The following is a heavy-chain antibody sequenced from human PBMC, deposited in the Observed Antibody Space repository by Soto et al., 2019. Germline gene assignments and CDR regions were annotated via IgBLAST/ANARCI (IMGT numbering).Heavy chain of an antibody. V-gene: IGHV4-59*01. CDR2: IYYSGST. Sequence: SETLSLTCTVSGGSISSYYWSWIRQPPGQGLGWIGYIYYSGSTNYNPSLKSRVTISIDTSKNQFSLKLSSVTAADTAVYYCARTSRDGYNTYYFDYWGQGTLVTVSS. D-gene: IGHD5-12*01. CDR3: ARTSRDGYNTYYFDY. CDR1: GGSISSYY. J-gene: IGHJ4*02.